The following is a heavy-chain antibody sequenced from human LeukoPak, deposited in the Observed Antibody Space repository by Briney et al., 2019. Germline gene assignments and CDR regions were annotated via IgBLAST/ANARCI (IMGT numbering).Heavy chain of an antibody. CDR1: GYTFTSYA. CDR3: ATSGSGIYYFDY. J-gene: IGHJ4*02. D-gene: IGHD3-10*01. CDR2: INAGNGNT. Sequence: EASVKVSCKASGYTFTSYAMHWVRQAPGHRLEWMGWINAGNGNTKYSQKFQGRVTITRDTSASTAYMELSSLRSEDTAVYYCATSGSGIYYFDYWGQGTLVTVSS. V-gene: IGHV1-3*01.